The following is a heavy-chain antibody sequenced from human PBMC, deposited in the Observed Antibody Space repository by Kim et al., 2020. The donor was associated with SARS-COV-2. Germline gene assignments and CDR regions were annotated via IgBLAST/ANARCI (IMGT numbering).Heavy chain of an antibody. V-gene: IGHV5-51*01. CDR1: GYSFTSYW. CDR3: AGTYSNYSRPHYYYGMDV. Sequence: GESLKISCKGSGYSFTSYWIGWVRQMPGKGLEWMGIIYPGDSDTRYSPSFQGQVTISADKSISTAYLQWSSLKASDTAMYYCAGTYSNYSRPHYYYGMDVWGQGTTVTVSS. D-gene: IGHD4-4*01. CDR2: IYPGDSDT. J-gene: IGHJ6*02.